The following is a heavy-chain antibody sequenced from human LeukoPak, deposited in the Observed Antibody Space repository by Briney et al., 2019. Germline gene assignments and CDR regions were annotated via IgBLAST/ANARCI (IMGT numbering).Heavy chain of an antibody. V-gene: IGHV3-23*01. CDR1: GFTFSSYA. J-gene: IGHJ4*02. CDR3: AKGRGPAATHPDY. Sequence: PGGSLRLSCAASGFTFSSYAMSWVRQAPGKGLEWVSAISVSDGSTYYADSVKGRFIISRDNSKNTLYLQMNSLRAEDTALYYCAKGRGPAATHPDYWGQGTLVTVSS. CDR2: ISVSDGST. D-gene: IGHD6-25*01.